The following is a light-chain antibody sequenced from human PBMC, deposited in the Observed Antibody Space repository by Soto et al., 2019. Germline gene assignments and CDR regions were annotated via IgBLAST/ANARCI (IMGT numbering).Light chain of an antibody. CDR1: HDISNY. CDR2: GAS. J-gene: IGKJ3*01. CDR3: QYCDXLPL. Sequence: DIQMTQSPSSLSASVGDRVTITCQASHDISNYLNWYQHKPGKAPKLLIYGASNLETGVPSRFSGSGSGTDFTFTISXXXXEDIATYYCQYCDXLPLFGPGTTVDLK. V-gene: IGKV1-33*01.